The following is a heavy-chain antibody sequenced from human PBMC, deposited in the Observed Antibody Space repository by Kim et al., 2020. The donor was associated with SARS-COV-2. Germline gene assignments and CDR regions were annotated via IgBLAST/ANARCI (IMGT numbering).Heavy chain of an antibody. CDR1: GYTFTSSD. V-gene: IGHV1-8*01. J-gene: IGHJ4*02. D-gene: IGHD2-21*01. CDR2: MNPKNGNS. Sequence: ASVKVSCKASGYTFTSSDINWLRQAPGQGLEWMGWMNPKNGNSASSQKSQGRVTMTGNTPKRTTYMELTSLRSVDAAMYYCPTRWGAVIGGHYWGQGTLVSVSS. CDR3: PTRWGAVIGGHY.